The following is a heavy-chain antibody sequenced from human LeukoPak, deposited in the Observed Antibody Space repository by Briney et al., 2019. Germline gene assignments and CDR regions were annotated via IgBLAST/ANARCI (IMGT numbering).Heavy chain of an antibody. D-gene: IGHD4-17*01. Sequence: PSETLSLTCTVSGGSISSYYWSWIRQPVGKGLEWIGRIYTSGSNYNPSLKSRVTISVDKSKNQFSLKLNSVTAADTAVYYCARDPKGYGEADYWGQGNLVTVSS. CDR1: GGSISSYY. V-gene: IGHV4-4*07. J-gene: IGHJ4*02. CDR2: IYTSGS. CDR3: ARDPKGYGEADY.